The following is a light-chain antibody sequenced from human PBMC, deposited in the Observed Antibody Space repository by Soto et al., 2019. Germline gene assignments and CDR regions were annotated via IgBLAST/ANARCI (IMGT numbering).Light chain of an antibody. J-gene: IGKJ1*01. Sequence: EIVLTQSPGTLSLSPGERATLSCRASRGVGSSFLAWYQQKPGQAPSLLIYSTSSRATGIPDRFSGSGSGSDFTLTISRLEPEDFAVYYCQQYGASPWTFGQGTKVEIK. CDR3: QQYGASPWT. V-gene: IGKV3-20*01. CDR1: RGVGSSF. CDR2: STS.